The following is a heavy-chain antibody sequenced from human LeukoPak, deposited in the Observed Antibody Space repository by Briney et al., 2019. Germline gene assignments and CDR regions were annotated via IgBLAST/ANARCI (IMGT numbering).Heavy chain of an antibody. Sequence: GASVKVSCKAPGYTFTGYYMHWVRQAPGQGLEWMGWINPNSGGTNYAQKFQGRVTMTRDTSISTAYMELSRLRSDDTAVYYCARSSLNYYDSSGYYYVGAFDIWGQGTMVTVSS. D-gene: IGHD3-22*01. CDR2: INPNSGGT. CDR1: GYTFTGYY. V-gene: IGHV1-2*02. CDR3: ARSSLNYYDSSGYYYVGAFDI. J-gene: IGHJ3*02.